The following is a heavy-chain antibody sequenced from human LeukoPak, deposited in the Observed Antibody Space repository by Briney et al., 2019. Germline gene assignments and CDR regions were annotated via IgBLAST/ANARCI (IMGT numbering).Heavy chain of an antibody. CDR1: TYTFTSIY. CDR2: IHPSGGST. Sequence: SVKASCRAYTYTFTSIYMHCVRQPDGQGIEWMGIIHPSGGSTSYAQKFQGRVTMTRDTSTSTVYMELSSLRSEDTAVYYCARGDGYNPYYYYMDVWGKGTTVTISS. V-gene: IGHV1-46*01. J-gene: IGHJ6*03. D-gene: IGHD5-24*01. CDR3: ARGDGYNPYYYYMDV.